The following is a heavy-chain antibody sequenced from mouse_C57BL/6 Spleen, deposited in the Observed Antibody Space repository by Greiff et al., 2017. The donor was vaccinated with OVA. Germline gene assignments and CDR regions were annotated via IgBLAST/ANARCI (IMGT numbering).Heavy chain of an antibody. CDR1: GFSLTSYG. V-gene: IGHV2-2*01. CDR3: ARGSYAMDY. J-gene: IGHJ4*01. CDR2: IWSGGST. Sequence: VQLQESGPGLVQPSQSLSITCTVSGFSLTSYGVHWVRQSPGKGLEWLGVIWSGGSTDYNAAFISSLSISKDNSKSQVFFKMNSLQADDTAIYYCARGSYAMDYWGQGTSVTVSS.